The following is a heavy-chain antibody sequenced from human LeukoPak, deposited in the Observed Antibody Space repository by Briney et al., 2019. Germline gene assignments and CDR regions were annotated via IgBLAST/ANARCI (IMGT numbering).Heavy chain of an antibody. CDR1: GFIFSNAW. V-gene: IGHV3-48*04. Sequence: GGSLRLSCAASGFIFSNAWMSWVRQAPGKGLEWVSYISSSSSTIYYADSVKGRFTISRDNAKNSLYLQMNSLRAEDTAVYYCARATFRYFDYWGQGTLVTVSS. J-gene: IGHJ4*02. D-gene: IGHD3-3*02. CDR3: ARATFRYFDY. CDR2: ISSSSSTI.